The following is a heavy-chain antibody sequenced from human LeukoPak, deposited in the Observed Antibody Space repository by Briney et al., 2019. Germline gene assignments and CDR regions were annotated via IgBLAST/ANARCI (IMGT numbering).Heavy chain of an antibody. V-gene: IGHV4-38-2*02. Sequence: SETLYLTCTVSGYSISSGYYWGWIRQPPGKGLEWIGSIYHSGSTYYNPSLKSRVTISVDTSKNQFSLKLSSVTAADTAVYYCARGIAAAGSSWFDPWGQGTLVTVSS. D-gene: IGHD6-13*01. J-gene: IGHJ5*02. CDR2: IYHSGST. CDR3: ARGIAAAGSSWFDP. CDR1: GYSISSGYY.